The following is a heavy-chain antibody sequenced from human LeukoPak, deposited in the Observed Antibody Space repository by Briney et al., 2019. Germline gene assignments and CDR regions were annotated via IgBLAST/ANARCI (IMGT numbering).Heavy chain of an antibody. CDR1: GGTFNNYA. CDR3: AVGYSYGSTY. D-gene: IGHD5-18*01. Sequence: SVKVSCKASGGTFNNYAITWVRQAPGQGLEWMGRIIPIFETTDYAQKFQGRVTITADESTSTAYMELSSLRSEDTAVYYCAVGYSYGSTYWGQGTLVTVSS. CDR2: IIPIFETT. V-gene: IGHV1-69*13. J-gene: IGHJ4*02.